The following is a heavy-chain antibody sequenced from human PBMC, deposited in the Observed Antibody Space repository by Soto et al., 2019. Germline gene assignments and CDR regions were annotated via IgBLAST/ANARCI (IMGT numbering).Heavy chain of an antibody. D-gene: IGHD2-8*01. CDR2: IYYSGST. CDR1: GGSISSSSNY. J-gene: IGHJ4*02. V-gene: IGHV4-39*01. CDR3: ARLKEWPAPDY. Sequence: PSGTLSLTCTVSGGSISSSSNYWGWIRQPPGKGLEWIGSIYYSGSTYYNPSLKSRVTISVDTSKNQFSLKLSSVTAADTAVYYCARLKEWPAPDYWGQGTLVTVSS.